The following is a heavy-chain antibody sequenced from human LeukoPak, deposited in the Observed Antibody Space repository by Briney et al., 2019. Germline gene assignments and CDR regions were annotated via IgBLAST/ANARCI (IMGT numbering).Heavy chain of an antibody. J-gene: IGHJ6*02. Sequence: GGSLRLSCAASGFTFSSYSMNWVRQAPGKGLEWVSSISSSSSYIYYADSVKGRFTISRDNAKNSLYLQMNSLRAEDTAVYYCAKDLLSNSYFYYYGMDVWGQGTTVTVSS. V-gene: IGHV3-21*01. CDR1: GFTFSSYS. CDR3: AKDLLSNSYFYYYGMDV. CDR2: ISSSSSYI. D-gene: IGHD4-23*01.